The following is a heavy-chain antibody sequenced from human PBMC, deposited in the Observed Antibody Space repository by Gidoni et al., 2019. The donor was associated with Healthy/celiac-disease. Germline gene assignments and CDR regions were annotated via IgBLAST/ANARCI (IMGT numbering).Heavy chain of an antibody. CDR1: GFTVSSNY. J-gene: IGHJ4*02. Sequence: EVQLVESGGGLVQPGGSLRLSCEASGFTVSSNYMSWVRQAPGKGLEWVSVISSGGSTYYADSVKGRFTISRDNSKNTLYLQMNSLRAEDTAVYYCARDVGVGATVCWGQGTLVTVSS. CDR3: ARDVGVGATVC. V-gene: IGHV3-66*01. D-gene: IGHD1-26*01. CDR2: ISSGGST.